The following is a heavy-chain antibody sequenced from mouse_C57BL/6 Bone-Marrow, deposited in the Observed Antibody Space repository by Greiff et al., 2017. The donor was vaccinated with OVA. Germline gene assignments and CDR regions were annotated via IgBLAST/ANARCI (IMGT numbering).Heavy chain of an antibody. CDR2: ISYDGSN. V-gene: IGHV3-6*01. CDR1: GYSITSGYY. D-gene: IGHD4-1*01. Sequence: EVHLVESGPGLVKPSQSLSLTCSVTGYSITSGYYWNWIRQFPGNKLEWMGYISYDGSNNYNPSLKNRISITRDTSKNQFFLKLNSVTTEDTATYYCASNSWDADYWGQGTTLTVSS. CDR3: ASNSWDADY. J-gene: IGHJ2*01.